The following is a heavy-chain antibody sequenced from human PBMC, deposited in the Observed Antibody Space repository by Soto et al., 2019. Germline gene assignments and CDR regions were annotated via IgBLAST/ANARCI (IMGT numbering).Heavy chain of an antibody. CDR1: GFTFSTYA. Sequence: EVQVLESGGGLVQPGGSLRLSCAASGFTFSTYAMSWVRQAPGKGLEWVSGISGSGGSTYYADSVKGRFTISRDNSKKTLFLQMSSLRAEDTAVYFCAKGGAASGMGYCYLWGRGTLVTVSS. CDR3: AKGGAASGMGYCYL. CDR2: ISGSGGST. D-gene: IGHD6-13*01. J-gene: IGHJ2*01. V-gene: IGHV3-23*01.